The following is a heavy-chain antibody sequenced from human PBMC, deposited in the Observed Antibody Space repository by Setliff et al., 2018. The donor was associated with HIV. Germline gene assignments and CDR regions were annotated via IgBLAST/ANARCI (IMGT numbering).Heavy chain of an antibody. J-gene: IGHJ4*02. CDR3: VHTNIVVVPVAIPSYLDY. CDR2: IYWDDDE. Sequence: SGPTLVNPTQTLTLTCTFSGFSLSTSGVGVGWIRQPPGKALEWLALIYWDDDEGYSPSLKNRLTITKDTSRNQVVLTMTNVDPVDTATYFCVHTNIVVVPVAIPSYLDYWGQGTLVTVSS. V-gene: IGHV2-5*02. CDR1: GFSLSTSGVG. D-gene: IGHD2-2*01.